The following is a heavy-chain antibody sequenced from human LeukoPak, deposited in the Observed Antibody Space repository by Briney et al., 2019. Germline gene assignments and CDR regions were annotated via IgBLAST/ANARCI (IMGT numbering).Heavy chain of an antibody. CDR3: ARGRYSGTTYYFDY. J-gene: IGHJ4*02. CDR2: IKKDGSET. V-gene: IGHV3-7*03. CDR1: GFTFSTSW. D-gene: IGHD5-12*01. Sequence: PGGSRRLSCAASGFTFSTSWMSWVRQVPGKGLEWVANIKKDGSETYYVDSVKGRFTISRDNAKNSLYLQMNSLRAEDTAMYYCARGRYSGTTYYFDYWGQGTLVTVSS.